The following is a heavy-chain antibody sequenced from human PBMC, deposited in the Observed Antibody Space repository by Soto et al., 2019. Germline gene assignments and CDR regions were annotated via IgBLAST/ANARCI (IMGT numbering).Heavy chain of an antibody. CDR2: ISGSGGST. Sequence: GGSLRLSCAASGFTFSSYAMSWVRQAPGKGLEWVSAISGSGGSTYYADSVKGRFTISRDNSKNKLYLQMNSLRAEDTAVYYCAKDLKLRFLEWSSRPRYYGMEVWGKGTTVTVSS. J-gene: IGHJ6*04. V-gene: IGHV3-23*01. CDR1: GFTFSSYA. CDR3: AKDLKLRFLEWSSRPRYYGMEV. D-gene: IGHD3-3*01.